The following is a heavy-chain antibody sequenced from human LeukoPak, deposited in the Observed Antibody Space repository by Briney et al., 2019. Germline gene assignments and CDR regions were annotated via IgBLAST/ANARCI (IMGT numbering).Heavy chain of an antibody. V-gene: IGHV3-21*01. D-gene: IGHD6-6*01. CDR3: ARIAARRAFDI. J-gene: IGHJ3*02. CDR1: GFTFSSYS. Sequence: GGSLRLSCAASGFTFSSYSMNWVRQAPGKGLEWVSSISSSSSYIYYADSVKGRFTISRDNAKNSLYLQMNSLRAEDTAVYYCARIAARRAFDIWGQGTMVTVSS. CDR2: ISSSSSYI.